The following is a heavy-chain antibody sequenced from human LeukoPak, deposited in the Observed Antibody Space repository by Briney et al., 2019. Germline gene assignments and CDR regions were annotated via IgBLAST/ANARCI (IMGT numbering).Heavy chain of an antibody. CDR1: GGSISSYY. Sequence: SENLSLTCTVSGGSISSYYWSWIRQPPGKGLEWIGYIYYSGSTNYNPSLKSRVTISVDTSKNQFSLKLSSVTAADTAVYYCASSTVTTFDYWGQGTLVTVSS. D-gene: IGHD4-17*01. CDR3: ASSTVTTFDY. J-gene: IGHJ4*02. CDR2: IYYSGST. V-gene: IGHV4-59*01.